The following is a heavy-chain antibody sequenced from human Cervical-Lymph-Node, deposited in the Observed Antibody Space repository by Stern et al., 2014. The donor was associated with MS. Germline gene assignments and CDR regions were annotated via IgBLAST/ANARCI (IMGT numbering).Heavy chain of an antibody. CDR1: GYTFTSYW. CDR2: IFPGGSDI. CDR3: ARQRYFDY. J-gene: IGHJ4*02. Sequence: QLVESGPEVKRPGESLKISCQASGYTFTSYWIGWVRQMPGKGLEWIAIIFPGGSDIRYSPSFQGQVTISADKSSSTAYLQWNNLKASDTAIYYCARQRYFDYWGQGTLVTVSP. V-gene: IGHV5-51*01.